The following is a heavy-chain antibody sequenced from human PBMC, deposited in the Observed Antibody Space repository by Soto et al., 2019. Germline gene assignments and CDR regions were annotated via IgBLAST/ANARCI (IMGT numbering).Heavy chain of an antibody. J-gene: IGHJ6*02. D-gene: IGHD2-2*01. CDR1: GGSVSSGDYY. V-gene: IGHV4-61*08. Sequence: QVQLQESGPGLVKPSETLSLTCNVSGGSVSSGDYYWSWVRQTPGQGLEWIGHVYSSGSTKYNPPLESRATISVETTKSQFSLRLRSVSAADTAVYYCARDVILVPAAHYYYGLDVWGQGTTVTVPS. CDR3: ARDVILVPAAHYYYGLDV. CDR2: VYSSGST.